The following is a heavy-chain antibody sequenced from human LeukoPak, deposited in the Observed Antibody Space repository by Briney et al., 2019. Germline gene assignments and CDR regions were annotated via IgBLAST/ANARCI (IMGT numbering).Heavy chain of an antibody. V-gene: IGHV4-59*08. CDR1: GGSISSYY. D-gene: IGHD6-19*01. CDR3: ARHGTRYSSGWLFDY. CDR2: IYYSGST. Sequence: SETLSLTCTVSGGSISSYYWSWIRQPPGKGLEWIGYIYYSGSTNYNPSLKGRVTISVDTSKNQFSLKLSSVTAADTAVYYCARHGTRYSSGWLFDYWGQGTLVTVSS. J-gene: IGHJ4*02.